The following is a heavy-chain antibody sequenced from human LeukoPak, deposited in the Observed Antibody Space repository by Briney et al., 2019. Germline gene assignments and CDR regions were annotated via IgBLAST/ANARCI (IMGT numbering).Heavy chain of an antibody. J-gene: IGHJ4*02. CDR1: GFTFSSYA. CDR3: AKDPYIVVVVAATHFDY. Sequence: GGSLRLSCAASGFTFSSYAMSWVRQARGKGLEWVSAISGCGGSTYYADSVKGGFTISRDNSKNTLYLQMTRLRADDTGVYYCAKDPYIVVVVAATHFDYWGQGTLVTVS. V-gene: IGHV3-23*01. CDR2: ISGCGGST. D-gene: IGHD2-15*01.